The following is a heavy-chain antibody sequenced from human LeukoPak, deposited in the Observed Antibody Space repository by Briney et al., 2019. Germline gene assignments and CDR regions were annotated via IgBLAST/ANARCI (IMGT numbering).Heavy chain of an antibody. CDR2: IFYRGNT. CDR3: ARCSTSWQAFDY. J-gene: IGHJ4*02. Sequence: SETLSLTCTVSGGSIRGSSFYWGWIRQPPGGGLEFIGSIFYRGNTYYNPSLKSRVTISVDRSKNQFSPKLSSVTAADTAVYYCARCSTSWQAFDYWGQGTLVTVSS. CDR1: GGSIRGSSFY. V-gene: IGHV4-39*07. D-gene: IGHD2-2*01.